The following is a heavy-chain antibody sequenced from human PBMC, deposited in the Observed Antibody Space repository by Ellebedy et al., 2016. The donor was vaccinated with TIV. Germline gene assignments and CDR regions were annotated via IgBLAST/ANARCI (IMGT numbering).Heavy chain of an antibody. CDR3: ARGWRVGATMRMYWFDP. Sequence: MPGGSLRLSCAVYGGSFSGYYWSWIRQPPGKGLEWIGEINHSGSPNYNPSLKSRVTISVDTSKTQFSLKLSSVTAADTAVYYCARGWRVGATMRMYWFDPWGQGTLVTVSS. CDR1: GGSFSGYY. V-gene: IGHV4-34*01. D-gene: IGHD1-26*01. CDR2: INHSGSP. J-gene: IGHJ5*02.